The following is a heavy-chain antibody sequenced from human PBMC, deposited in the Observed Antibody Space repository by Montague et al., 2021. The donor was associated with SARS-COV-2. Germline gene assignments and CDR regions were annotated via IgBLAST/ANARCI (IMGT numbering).Heavy chain of an antibody. J-gene: IGHJ4*02. CDR2: NYHSGGT. D-gene: IGHD3-10*01. V-gene: IGHV4-38-2*01. CDR3: ARWYYGSGSYPH. CDR1: GYSISSGYY. Sequence: SETLSLTCSVSGYSISSGYYWGWIRQPPGKGLEWSGNNYHSGGTYYSPPLKSRAIVSVDTSKHQFPLRLSSATAADTAVYYCARWYYGSGSYPHWGQGTLVTVSS.